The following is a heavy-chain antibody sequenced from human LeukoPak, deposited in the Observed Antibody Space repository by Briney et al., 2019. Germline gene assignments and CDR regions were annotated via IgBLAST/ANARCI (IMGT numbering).Heavy chain of an antibody. CDR1: GFTIGTAW. D-gene: IGHD3-3*02. CDR3: IAHFPYFYGFDV. J-gene: IGHJ6*04. Sequence: PGVSLRLSCVSSGFTIGTAWMSWVRQAPGKGLEWLGRIKSEGEGATTDYAAPAKGRFAISRDDSKNMIYLQMSSLKIDDTAIYYCIAHFPYFYGFDVWGKGTTVTVSS. CDR2: IKSEGEGATT. V-gene: IGHV3-15*01.